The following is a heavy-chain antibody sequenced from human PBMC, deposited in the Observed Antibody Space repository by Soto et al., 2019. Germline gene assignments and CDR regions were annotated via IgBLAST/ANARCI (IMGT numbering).Heavy chain of an antibody. CDR3: ARSSGSFDY. CDR2: IPYDGSNK. J-gene: IGHJ4*02. V-gene: IGHV3-30-3*01. CDR1: GFTFSSYA. D-gene: IGHD1-26*01. Sequence: SLRLSCAASGFTFSSYAMHWVRQAPGKGLEWVAVIPYDGSNKYYADSVKGRFTISRDNSKNTLYLQMNSLRAEDTAVYYCARSSGSFDYWGQGTLATVSS.